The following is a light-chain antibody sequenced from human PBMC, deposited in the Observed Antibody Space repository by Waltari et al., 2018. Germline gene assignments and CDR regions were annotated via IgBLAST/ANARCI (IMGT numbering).Light chain of an antibody. CDR1: SSDVENYHL. CDR2: EVS. CDR3: CSYAGRSTWV. Sequence: QSALTQPASVSGSPGQSITISCTGTSSDVENYHLVPWYQQHPDKAPKLMFFEVSQRPSGVSARFSGSTSGNSASLTISGLQADDEADYYCCSYAGRSTWVFGGGTKLTVL. J-gene: IGLJ3*02. V-gene: IGLV2-23*02.